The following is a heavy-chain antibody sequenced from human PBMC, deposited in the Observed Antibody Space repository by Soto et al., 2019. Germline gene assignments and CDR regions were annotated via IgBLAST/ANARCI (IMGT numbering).Heavy chain of an antibody. CDR1: GGSISSGGYA. CDR3: ARDSLTGNYFDP. Sequence: QMRLQESGSGLVKPSQTLSLTCAVSGGSISSGGYAWNWIRQPPGKGLELIGYIYHSGYTSYNPSLKNRVTISVDKSKNQFSLTLSFVTAADTAVYYCARDSLTGNYFDPWGQGTLVTVSS. V-gene: IGHV4-30-2*01. J-gene: IGHJ5*02. D-gene: IGHD1-7*01. CDR2: IYHSGYT.